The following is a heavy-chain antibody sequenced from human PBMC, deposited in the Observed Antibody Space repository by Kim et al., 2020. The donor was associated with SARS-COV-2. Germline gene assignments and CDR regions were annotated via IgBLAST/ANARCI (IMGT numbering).Heavy chain of an antibody. V-gene: IGHV3-23*01. D-gene: IGHD2-21*02. CDR1: GFTFSSYA. J-gene: IGHJ5*02. CDR3: AKETYCGGDCENWFDP. CDR2: ISGSGGST. Sequence: GGSLRLSCAASGFTFSSYAMSWVRQAPGKGLEWVSAISGSGGSTYYADSVKGRFTISRDNSKNTLYLQMNSLRAEDTAVYYCAKETYCGGDCENWFDPWGQGTLVTVSS.